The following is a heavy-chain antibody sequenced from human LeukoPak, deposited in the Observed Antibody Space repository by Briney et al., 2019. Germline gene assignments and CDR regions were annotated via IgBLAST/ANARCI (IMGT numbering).Heavy chain of an antibody. Sequence: GGSLRLSCAASGFTFSSYGMHWVRQAPGKGLEWVAFIRFDGTEEFYADSVKGRFTISRDNSQNTLYLQMNSLRAGDTAVYYCAKAMGATLFDYWGQGTLVTVSS. J-gene: IGHJ4*02. V-gene: IGHV3-30*02. CDR1: GFTFSSYG. CDR3: AKAMGATLFDY. CDR2: IRFDGTEE. D-gene: IGHD1-26*01.